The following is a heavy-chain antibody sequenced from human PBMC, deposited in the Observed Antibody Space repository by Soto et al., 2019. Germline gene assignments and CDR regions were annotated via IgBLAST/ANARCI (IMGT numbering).Heavy chain of an antibody. CDR3: TKDRQSIIIPSAIGYFDF. D-gene: IGHD1-20*01. V-gene: IGHV3-30*18. Sequence: QVQLVESGGGVVQPGRSLRLSCAASGFTFSAYAMHWVRQAPGKGLEWVAVISYDGSNKYYAVSMKDRFSISRDKDTLFLQMNSLRPEDTAVYFCTKDRQSIIIPSAIGYFDFWGQGSLVTVSS. CDR1: GFTFSAYA. J-gene: IGHJ4*02. CDR2: ISYDGSNK.